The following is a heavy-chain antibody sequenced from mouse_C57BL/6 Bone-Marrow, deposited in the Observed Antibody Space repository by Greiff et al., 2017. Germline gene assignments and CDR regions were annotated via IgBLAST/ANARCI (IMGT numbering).Heavy chain of an antibody. CDR3: ARMSGPWYFDV. V-gene: IGHV2-9-1*01. CDR2: IWPGGGT. J-gene: IGHJ1*03. CDR1: GFSLTSYA. Sequence: VKLVESGPGLVAPSQSLSITCTVSGFSLTSYAISWVRQPPGKGLEWLGVIWPGGGTNYNSALKSRLSISKDNSKSQVFLKMNSLRTEYTARYYCARMSGPWYFDVGGTGTTVTVSS.